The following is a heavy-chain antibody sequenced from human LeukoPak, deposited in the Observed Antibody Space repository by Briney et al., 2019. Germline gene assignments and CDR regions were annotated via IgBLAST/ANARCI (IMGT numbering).Heavy chain of an antibody. CDR3: ARDISYYYDSSGRDAFDI. CDR1: GGSISSSSYY. Sequence: PSETLSLTCTVSGGSISSSSYYWGWIRQPPGKGLEWIGSIYYSGSTYYNPSLKSRVTISVDTSKNQFSLKLSSVTAADTAVYYCARDISYYYDSSGRDAFDIWGQGTMVTVSS. J-gene: IGHJ3*02. CDR2: IYYSGST. V-gene: IGHV4-39*07. D-gene: IGHD3-22*01.